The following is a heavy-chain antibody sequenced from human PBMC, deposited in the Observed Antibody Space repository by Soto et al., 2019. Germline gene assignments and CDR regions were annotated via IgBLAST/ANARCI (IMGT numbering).Heavy chain of an antibody. V-gene: IGHV4-34*01. CDR3: ARVAWNSSSWYLSQH. CDR1: GGSFSGYY. CDR2: INHSGST. J-gene: IGHJ1*01. D-gene: IGHD6-13*01. Sequence: PSETLSLTCAVYGGSFSGYYWSWIRQPPGKGLEWIGEINHSGSTNYNPSLKSRVTISVDTSKNQFSLKLSSVTAADTAVYYCARVAWNSSSWYLSQHWGHATLVPVS.